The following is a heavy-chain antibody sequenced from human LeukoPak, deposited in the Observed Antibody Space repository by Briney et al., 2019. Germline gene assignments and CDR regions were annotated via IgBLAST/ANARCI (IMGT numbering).Heavy chain of an antibody. CDR1: GFTFSSYA. J-gene: IGHJ4*02. CDR3: AKTGYCSSTSCRYTYYFDY. V-gene: IGHV3-23*01. CDR2: ISGSGGSA. D-gene: IGHD2-2*01. Sequence: GGSLRLSCAASGFTFSSYAMSWVRQAPGKGLEWVSAISGSGGSAYYADSVKGRFTISIDNSKNTLYLQMNSLRAEDTAVYYCAKTGYCSSTSCRYTYYFDYWGQGTLVTVSS.